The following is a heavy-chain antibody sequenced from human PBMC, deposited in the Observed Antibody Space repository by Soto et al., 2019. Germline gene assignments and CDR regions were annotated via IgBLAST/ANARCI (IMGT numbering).Heavy chain of an antibody. D-gene: IGHD3-10*01. V-gene: IGHV1-69*08. CDR1: GGTFSSYT. CDR3: GGEEYSYASGAFFDY. Sequence: QVQLVQSGAEVKKPGSSVKVSCKASGGTFSSYTISWVRQAPGQGLEWMGRIIPILGIANYAQKFQGRVTITADKSTRPAYMELSSLRSEDTAVYYCGGEEYSYASGAFFDYWGQGTLVTVSS. CDR2: IIPILGIA. J-gene: IGHJ4*02.